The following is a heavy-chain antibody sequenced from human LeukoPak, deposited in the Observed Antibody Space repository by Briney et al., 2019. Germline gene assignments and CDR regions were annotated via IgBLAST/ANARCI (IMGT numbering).Heavy chain of an antibody. CDR2: ISSSSSYI. CDR1: GFTFSSYS. CDR3: ARGLRHDILTGYYPSGLDY. J-gene: IGHJ4*02. V-gene: IGHV3-21*01. D-gene: IGHD3-9*01. Sequence: GGSLRLSCAASGFTFSSYSMNWVRQAPGKGLEWVSSISSSSSYIYYADSVKGRFTISRDNAKNSLYLQMNSLRAEDTAVYYCARGLRHDILTGYYPSGLDYWGQGALVTVSS.